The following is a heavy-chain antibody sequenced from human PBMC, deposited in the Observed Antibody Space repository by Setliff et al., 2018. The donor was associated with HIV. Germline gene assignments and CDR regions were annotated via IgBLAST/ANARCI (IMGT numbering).Heavy chain of an antibody. CDR1: RGSISTHY. CDR3: ARDSLWSQAQWANPSNWFDP. J-gene: IGHJ5*02. CDR2: ISYSGST. Sequence: SETLSLTCAVSRGSISTHYWSWIRQPPGKGLEWIGYISYSGSTDYNPSLKSRVTISIDTSKNQFSLKLNSVTAADTAVYYCARDSLWSQAQWANPSNWFDPWGQGTLVTVSS. V-gene: IGHV4-59*11. D-gene: IGHD6-19*01.